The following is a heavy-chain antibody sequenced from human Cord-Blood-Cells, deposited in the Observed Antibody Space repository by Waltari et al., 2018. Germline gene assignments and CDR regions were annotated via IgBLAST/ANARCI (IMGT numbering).Heavy chain of an antibody. CDR1: VGSFSGSY. CDR2: INHSGST. CDR3: AMTVTTTDAFDI. Sequence: QVQLQQWGAGLLKPSETLSLPCAVYVGSFSGSYWSWIRQPPGKGLEWIGEINHSGSTNYNPSLKSRVTISVDTSKNQFSLKLSSVTAADTAVYYCAMTVTTTDAFDIWGQGTMVTVSS. V-gene: IGHV4-34*01. J-gene: IGHJ3*02. D-gene: IGHD4-17*01.